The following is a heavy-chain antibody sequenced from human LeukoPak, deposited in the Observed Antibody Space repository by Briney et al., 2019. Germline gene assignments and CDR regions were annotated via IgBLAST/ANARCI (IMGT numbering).Heavy chain of an antibody. Sequence: GASVKVSCKASGGTFSSYAISWVRQAPGQGLEWMGRIIPTLEIANYAQKFQGRVTISADKSTSTAYMELSSLRPEDTAVYYCARVISGTWLWFWGQGTPVTVSS. CDR2: IIPTLEIA. CDR3: ARVISGTWLWF. CDR1: GGTFSSYA. J-gene: IGHJ4*02. V-gene: IGHV1-69*04. D-gene: IGHD1-14*01.